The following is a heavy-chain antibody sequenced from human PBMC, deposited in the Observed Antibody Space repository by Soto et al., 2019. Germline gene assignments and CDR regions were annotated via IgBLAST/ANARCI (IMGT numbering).Heavy chain of an antibody. V-gene: IGHV1-2*04. CDR3: ARGQLDTYYYYMDV. CDR1: GYTFTGYY. J-gene: IGHJ6*03. Sequence: GASVKVSCKASGYTFTGYYMHWVRQAPGQGLEWMGWINPNSGGTNYAQKFQGWVTMTRDTSISTAYMELSRLRSDDTAVYYCARGQLDTYYYYMDVWGKGTTVTVSS. CDR2: INPNSGGT. D-gene: IGHD1-1*01.